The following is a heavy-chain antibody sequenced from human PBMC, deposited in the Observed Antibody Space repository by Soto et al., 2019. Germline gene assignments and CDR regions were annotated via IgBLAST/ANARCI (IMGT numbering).Heavy chain of an antibody. V-gene: IGHV1-69*01. J-gene: IGHJ6*02. CDR1: GGTFSSYA. CDR2: IIPIFGTA. CDR3: ARTQYSSSSFYYDGMDV. D-gene: IGHD6-6*01. Sequence: QVQLVQSGAEVKKPGSSVKVSCKASGGTFSSYAISWVRQAPGQGLEWMGGIIPIFGTANYAQKFQGRVTITADESTSTANMELRLLRSEDTAVYYCARTQYSSSSFYYDGMDVWGQGTTVTVSS.